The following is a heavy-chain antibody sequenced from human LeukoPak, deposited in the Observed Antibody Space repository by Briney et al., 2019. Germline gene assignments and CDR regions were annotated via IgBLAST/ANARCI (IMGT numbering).Heavy chain of an antibody. J-gene: IGHJ3*02. CDR3: ARGGSSWYSGAFDI. CDR2: INPTSGST. CDR1: GGTFSSYA. D-gene: IGHD6-13*01. V-gene: IGHV1-46*01. Sequence: ASVKVSCKASGGTFSSYAISWVRQAPGQELEWMGIINPTSGSTSYAQKFQGRVTVTRDMSTNIVTMEVSSLRFEDTAVYYCARGGSSWYSGAFDIWGQGTMVTVSS.